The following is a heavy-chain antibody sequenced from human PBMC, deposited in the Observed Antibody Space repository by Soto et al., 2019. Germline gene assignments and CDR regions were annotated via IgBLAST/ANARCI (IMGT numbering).Heavy chain of an antibody. J-gene: IGHJ6*01. D-gene: IGHD4-17*01. Sequence: EVQLVESGGGLVQPGGSLRLSCAASGFTFSNYWINWVRQAPGKGLVWVSRIKGDGSRIDYADSVKGRFIISRDNAKNTVYVQMNSLGDEDAAVYYCARGLPGYYGKDVWGQGTTVTVSS. CDR3: ARGLPGYYGKDV. CDR2: IKGDGSRI. V-gene: IGHV3-74*02. CDR1: GFTFSNYW.